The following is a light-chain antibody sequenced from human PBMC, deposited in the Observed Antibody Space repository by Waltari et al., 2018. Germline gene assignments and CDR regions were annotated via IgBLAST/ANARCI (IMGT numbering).Light chain of an antibody. CDR1: QSLGHSDGNTY. CDR2: KVS. CDR3: IQGTHGPFT. Sequence: DVVMTQSPLSLPVTLGQPASISSTASQSLGHSDGNTYLAWFQQRPGQSPRRLIYKVSKRGSGVPARFSASGSGSDLTLKISWVDGEDVGVYYCIQGTHGPFTFGGGSKVE. V-gene: IGKV2-30*02. J-gene: IGKJ4*01.